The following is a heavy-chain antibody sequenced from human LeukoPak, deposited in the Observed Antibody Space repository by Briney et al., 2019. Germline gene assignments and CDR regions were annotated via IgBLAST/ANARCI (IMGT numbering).Heavy chain of an antibody. CDR3: ASSFYYDSSGYPPGEDY. CDR2: IYPGDSDT. J-gene: IGHJ4*02. D-gene: IGHD3-22*01. CDR1: GYSFTSYW. Sequence: GESLKISCKGSGYSFTSYWIGWVRQMPGKGLEWMGIIYPGDSDTRYSPSFQGQVTISADKSISTAYLQWSSLKASDTAMYYCASSFYYDSSGYPPGEDYCGQGTLVTVSS. V-gene: IGHV5-51*01.